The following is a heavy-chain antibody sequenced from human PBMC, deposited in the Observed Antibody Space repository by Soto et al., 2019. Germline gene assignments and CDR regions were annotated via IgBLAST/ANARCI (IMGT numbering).Heavy chain of an antibody. CDR2: INPSSGTT. J-gene: IGHJ4*02. D-gene: IGHD1-26*01. CDR1: GYIFIHCF. CDR3: ARSLGETTSLFDY. Sequence: QVQLVQSGAEMKQPGASVKLSCQASGYIFIHCFMHWVRQAPGQGLEWTGGINPSSGTTTYAQKFQGRVTVTRDTSTSTVYTELSSLGSGGTAMYYCARSLGETTSLFDYWGQGSL. V-gene: IGHV1-46*01.